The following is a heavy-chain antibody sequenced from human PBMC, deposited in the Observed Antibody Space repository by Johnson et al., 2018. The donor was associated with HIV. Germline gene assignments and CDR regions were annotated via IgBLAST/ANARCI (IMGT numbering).Heavy chain of an antibody. V-gene: IGHV3-23*04. D-gene: IGHD1-26*01. CDR2: ISGSGGST. CDR1: GFTFSSYA. J-gene: IGHJ3*02. CDR3: AKGGSYAPFDAFDI. Sequence: VQLVESGGGLVQPGRSLRLSCAASGFTFSSYAMHWVRQAPGKGLEWVSGISGSGGSTYYADSVKGRFTISRDSSKNTLYLQINSLRAEDTAVYYCAKGGSYAPFDAFDIWGRGTMVTVSS.